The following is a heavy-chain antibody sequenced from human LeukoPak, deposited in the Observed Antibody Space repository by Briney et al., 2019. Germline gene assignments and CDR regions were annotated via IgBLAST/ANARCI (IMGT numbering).Heavy chain of an antibody. V-gene: IGHV3-53*01. J-gene: IGHJ3*02. CDR2: IYTGGNT. Sequence: GGSLRLSCAASGFSVSSNYMNWGRQAPGKGLEWVSVIYTGGNTYYAESVKGRFTISRDNSKNTLYLQMHSLRAEDTAVYYCASPSSGQSFDIWGQGTMVTVSS. D-gene: IGHD6-19*01. CDR1: GFSVSSNY. CDR3: ASPSSGQSFDI.